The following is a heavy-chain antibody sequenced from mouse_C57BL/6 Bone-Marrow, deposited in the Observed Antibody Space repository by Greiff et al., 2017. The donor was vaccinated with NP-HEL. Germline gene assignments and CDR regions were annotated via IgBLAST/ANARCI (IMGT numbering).Heavy chain of an antibody. CDR3: ANNRERNYAMDY. Sequence: QVQLQQPGAELVKPGASVKMSCKASGYTFTSYWITWVKQRPGQGLEWIGDIYPGSGSTNYNEKFKSEATLTVDTSSSTAYMQLSSLTSEDSAVYYCANNRERNYAMDYWGQGTSVTVSS. J-gene: IGHJ4*01. CDR2: IYPGSGST. V-gene: IGHV1-55*01. CDR1: GYTFTSYW. D-gene: IGHD1-3*01.